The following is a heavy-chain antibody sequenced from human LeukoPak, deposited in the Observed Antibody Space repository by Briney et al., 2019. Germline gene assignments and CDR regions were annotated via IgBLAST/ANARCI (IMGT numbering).Heavy chain of an antibody. CDR2: INAGNGNT. Sequence: ASVKVSCKASGYTFTSYDINWVRQATGQRLEWMGWINAGNGNTKYSQKFQGRVTITRDTSASTAYMELSSLRSEDTAVYYCARDLGSWIYYYGSGNSASWFDPWGQGTLVTVSS. J-gene: IGHJ5*02. D-gene: IGHD3-10*01. V-gene: IGHV1-3*01. CDR1: GYTFTSYD. CDR3: ARDLGSWIYYYGSGNSASWFDP.